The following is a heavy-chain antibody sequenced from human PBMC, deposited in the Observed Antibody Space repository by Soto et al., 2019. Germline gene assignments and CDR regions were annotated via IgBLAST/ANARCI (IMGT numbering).Heavy chain of an antibody. CDR2: ISYDGSNK. Sequence: GGSLRLSCAASGFTFSKAWMTWVRQAPGKGLEWVAVISYDGSNKYYADSVKGRFTISRDNSKNTLYLQMNSLRAEDTAVYYCASQTYSSGWCPVDYWGQGTLVTVSS. J-gene: IGHJ4*02. CDR3: ASQTYSSGWCPVDY. D-gene: IGHD6-19*01. V-gene: IGHV3-30*03. CDR1: GFTFSKAW.